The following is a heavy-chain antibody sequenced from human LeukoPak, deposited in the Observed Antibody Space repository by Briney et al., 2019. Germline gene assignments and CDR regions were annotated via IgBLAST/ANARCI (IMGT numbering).Heavy chain of an antibody. D-gene: IGHD3-22*01. J-gene: IGHJ4*02. CDR2: IIPIFGTA. CDR1: GGTFSSYA. CDR3: ASSNYYDSSGYYRYFDY. V-gene: IGHV1-69*13. Sequence: SVKVSCKASGGTFSSYAISWVRQAPGQGLEWMGGIIPIFGTANYAQKFQGRVTITADESTSTAYMELSSLRSEDTAVYYCASSNYYDSSGYYRYFDYWGQGTLVTVSS.